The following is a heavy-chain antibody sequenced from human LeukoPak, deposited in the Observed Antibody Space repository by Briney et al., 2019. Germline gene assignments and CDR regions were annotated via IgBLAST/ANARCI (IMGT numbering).Heavy chain of an antibody. J-gene: IGHJ3*02. V-gene: IGHV3-20*04. CDR2: INWNGGSI. CDR1: GFTFDDYG. D-gene: IGHD1-26*01. CDR3: ARDGWELHDAFDI. Sequence: GGSLRLSCAASGFTFDDYGMSWVRQAPGKGLEWVSGINWNGGSIGYADSVKGRFTISRDNAKNSLYLHMNSLRAEYTAVYYCARDGWELHDAFDIWGQGTMVTVSS.